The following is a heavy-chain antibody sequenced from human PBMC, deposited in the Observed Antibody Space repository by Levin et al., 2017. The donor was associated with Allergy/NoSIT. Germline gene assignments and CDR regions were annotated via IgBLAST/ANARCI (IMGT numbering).Heavy chain of an antibody. V-gene: IGHV5-51*01. D-gene: IGHD2-15*01. J-gene: IGHJ6*02. Sequence: ASVKVSCQGSGYSFISYWIAWVRQMPGKGLEWMGSVYPADSDATYNPSFLGQVSLSVDKSLNTAYLQWSRLKPSDTAIYYCAKIDSHSGYGMNVWGQGTTVTVSS. CDR3: AKIDSHSGYGMNV. CDR2: VYPADSDA. CDR1: GYSFISYW.